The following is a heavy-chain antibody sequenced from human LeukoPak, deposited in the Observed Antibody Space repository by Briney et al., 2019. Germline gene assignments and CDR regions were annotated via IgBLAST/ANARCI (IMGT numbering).Heavy chain of an antibody. J-gene: IGHJ3*02. D-gene: IGHD2-2*02. CDR3: ARGNVDCSSTSCYIPDDAFDI. CDR2: IYTSGST. V-gene: IGHV4-4*07. Sequence: PSETLSLTCTVSGGSISSYYWSWIRQPAGKGLEWIGRIYTSGSTNYNPSLKSRVTMSVDTSKNQFSLKLSSVTAADTAVYYCARGNVDCSSTSCYIPDDAFDIWGQGTMVTVPS. CDR1: GGSISSYY.